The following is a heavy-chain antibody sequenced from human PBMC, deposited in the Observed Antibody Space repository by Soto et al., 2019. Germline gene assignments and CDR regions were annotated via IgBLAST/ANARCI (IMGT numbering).Heavy chain of an antibody. Sequence: SETLSLTCTVSGGSISSGDYYWSWIRQPPGKGLEWIGYIYYSGSTHYNPSLKSRVTISVDTSKNQFSLKLSSVTAADTAVYYCARERPDGARLDPWGQGTLVTVSS. CDR1: GGSISSGDYY. CDR2: IYYSGST. CDR3: ARERPDGARLDP. D-gene: IGHD6-6*01. J-gene: IGHJ5*02. V-gene: IGHV4-30-4*01.